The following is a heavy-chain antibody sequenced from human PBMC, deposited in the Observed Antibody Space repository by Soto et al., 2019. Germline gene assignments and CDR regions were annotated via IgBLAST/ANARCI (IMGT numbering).Heavy chain of an antibody. CDR2: INNDGSST. CDR3: ARDPLIGDTDYGLDV. CDR1: GFTFSSYA. Sequence: GGSLRLSCAASGFTFSSYAMSWVRQAPGKGLVWVSRINNDGSSTSYADSVKGRFTISRDNAKSTLYLEMSSLRAEDTAVYYCARDPLIGDTDYGLDVWGQGTTVTVSS. J-gene: IGHJ6*02. V-gene: IGHV3-74*01. D-gene: IGHD2-21*01.